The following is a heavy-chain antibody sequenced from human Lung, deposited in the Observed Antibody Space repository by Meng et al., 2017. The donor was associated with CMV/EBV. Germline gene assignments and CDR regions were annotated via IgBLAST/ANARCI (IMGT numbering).Heavy chain of an antibody. V-gene: IGHV7-4-1*02. Sequence: QVQRVKSGSELKKPGASVKVSCKAYGYTFSTYTINWVRQAHGRGLEWIGWISTNTGTPTYTQGFTGRFVFSLDTSVSTAYLQISSLKAEDTAVYYCARGGNFDPWGQGTLVTVSS. J-gene: IGHJ5*02. D-gene: IGHD2/OR15-2a*01. CDR1: GYTFSTYT. CDR3: ARGGNFDP. CDR2: ISTNTGTP.